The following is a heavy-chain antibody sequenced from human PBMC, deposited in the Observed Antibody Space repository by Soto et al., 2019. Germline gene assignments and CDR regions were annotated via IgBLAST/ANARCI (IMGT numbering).Heavy chain of an antibody. CDR1: GFTFSSYW. CDR3: ARGDDLWSGYKTAPLFDY. Sequence: GRSLRLCCAASGFTFSSYWMSWVRQAPGKGLEWVANIKQDGSEKYYVDSVKGRFTISRDNAKNSLYLQMNSLRAEDTAVYYCARGDDLWSGYKTAPLFDYWGQGTLVTVS. V-gene: IGHV3-7*01. D-gene: IGHD3-3*01. CDR2: IKQDGSEK. J-gene: IGHJ4*02.